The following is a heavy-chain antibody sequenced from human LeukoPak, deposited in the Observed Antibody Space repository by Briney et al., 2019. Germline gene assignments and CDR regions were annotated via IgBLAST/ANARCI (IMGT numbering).Heavy chain of an antibody. CDR2: IYYSGST. J-gene: IGHJ3*02. V-gene: IGHV4-59*01. Sequence: SETLSLTCTVSGGSISYYYWSWIRQPPGKGLEWIGYIYYSGSTNYNPSLKGRVTISVDTSKNQFSLKLNSVTAADTAVYYCARITYGDNHFDIWGQGTMVTVSS. D-gene: IGHD4-23*01. CDR1: GGSISYYY. CDR3: ARITYGDNHFDI.